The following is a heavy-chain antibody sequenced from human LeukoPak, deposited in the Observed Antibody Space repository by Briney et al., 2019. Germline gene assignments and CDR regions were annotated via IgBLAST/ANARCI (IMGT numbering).Heavy chain of an antibody. CDR3: ARLESSGWAY. Sequence: PSETLSLTCTVSGGSISSSLHYWGWIRQPPGKGLEWIGNIYHTGSTFYNPSLKSRGTISVDTSKNQFSLNLSSVTAADTAVYYCARLESSGWAYWGQGTLVTVSS. V-gene: IGHV4-39*01. J-gene: IGHJ4*02. CDR1: GGSISSSLHY. D-gene: IGHD6-19*01. CDR2: IYHTGST.